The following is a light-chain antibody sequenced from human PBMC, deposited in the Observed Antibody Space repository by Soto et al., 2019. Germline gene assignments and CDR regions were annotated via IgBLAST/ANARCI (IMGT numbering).Light chain of an antibody. V-gene: IGKV1-5*03. J-gene: IGKJ2*01. CDR1: QSIDTW. CDR2: KAS. Sequence: DIQMTQSPSTLSASVGDRVTITCRASQSIDTWLAWYQQKPGKAPKHLIYKASSLESGVPSRFSGSGSGTEFTLPISSLQPDDSATYYCQQYYGYSRTFGQGTKLEIK. CDR3: QQYYGYSRT.